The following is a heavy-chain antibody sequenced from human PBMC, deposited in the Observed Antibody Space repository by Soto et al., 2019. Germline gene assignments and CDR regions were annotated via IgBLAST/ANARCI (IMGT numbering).Heavy chain of an antibody. CDR3: ARGSYAPDY. CDR1: GGSISSYY. V-gene: IGHV4-59*01. J-gene: IGHJ4*02. D-gene: IGHD1-26*01. CDR2: IYYSGST. Sequence: SETLSLTCTVSGGSISSYYWSWIRQPPGRGLEWIGYIYYSGSTNYNPSLKSRVTISVDTSKNQFSLKLSSVTAADTAVYYCARGSYAPDYWGQGTLVTVSS.